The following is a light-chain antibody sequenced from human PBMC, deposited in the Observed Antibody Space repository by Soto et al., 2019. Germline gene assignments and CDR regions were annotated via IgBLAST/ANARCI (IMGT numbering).Light chain of an antibody. CDR3: QQRSNWLMYT. CDR1: QSVSSY. V-gene: IGKV3-11*01. J-gene: IGKJ2*01. Sequence: EIVLTQSPATLSLSPGERATLSCRASQSVSSYLAWYQQKPGQAPRRLIYDASNRATGIPARFSGSGSGTDFTLTISSLEPEGFAVYYCQQRSNWLMYTFGQGTKLEIK. CDR2: DAS.